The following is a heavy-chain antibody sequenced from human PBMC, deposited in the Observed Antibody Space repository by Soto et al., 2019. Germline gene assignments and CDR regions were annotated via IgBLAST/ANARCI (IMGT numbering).Heavy chain of an antibody. D-gene: IGHD3-22*01. V-gene: IGHV3-33*01. CDR2: IWYDGSNK. J-gene: IGHJ4*02. Sequence: QVQLVESGGGVVQPGRSLRLSCAASGFTFSSYGMHWVRQAPGKGLEWVAVIWYDGSNKYYADSVKGRFTISRDNSKNTLYLQMNSLRAEDTAVYYCARAEYYYDSSCYYTPQPFDYWGQGTLVTVSS. CDR3: ARAEYYYDSSCYYTPQPFDY. CDR1: GFTFSSYG.